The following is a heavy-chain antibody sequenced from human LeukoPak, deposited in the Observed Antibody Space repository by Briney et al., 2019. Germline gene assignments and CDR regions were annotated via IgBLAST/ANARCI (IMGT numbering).Heavy chain of an antibody. CDR1: GGSISSGSYY. J-gene: IGHJ4*02. V-gene: IGHV4-61*02. CDR2: IYTSGST. D-gene: IGHD3-3*01. Sequence: SETLSLTCTVSGGSISSGSYYWSWIRQPAGKGLEWIGRIYTSGSTNYNPSLKSRVTISVDTSKNQFSLKLSSVTAADTAVYYCARGARGYYDFWSGLIEGFDYWGQGTLVTVSS. CDR3: ARGARGYYDFWSGLIEGFDY.